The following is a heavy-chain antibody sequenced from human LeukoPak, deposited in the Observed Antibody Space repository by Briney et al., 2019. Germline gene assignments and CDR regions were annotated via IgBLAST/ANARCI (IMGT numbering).Heavy chain of an antibody. CDR2: IYKGGSEK. V-gene: IGHV3-7*01. Sequence: GGGLRLSCVPSVFTFITYLMTWVRPAPGRGVEWGANIYKGGSEKNYVDSVKGRFTISRDNAKNSLYLQINSLRGEDTAVYYCATEMGICSGGRCYFRFDHWGQGTLVTVSS. CDR1: VFTFITYL. D-gene: IGHD2-15*01. J-gene: IGHJ4*02. CDR3: ATEMGICSGGRCYFRFDH.